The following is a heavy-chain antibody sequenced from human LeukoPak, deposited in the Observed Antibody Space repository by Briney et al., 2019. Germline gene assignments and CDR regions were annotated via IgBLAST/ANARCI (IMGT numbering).Heavy chain of an antibody. V-gene: IGHV3-48*01. J-gene: IGHJ6*03. CDR3: ARDGVPWGSTYYYMDV. CDR1: GFTFSSYS. Sequence: GGSLRLSCAASGFTFSSYSMNWVRQAPGKGLEWVSYISSSSTIYYADSVKGRFTISRDNAKNSLYLQMNSLRAEDTAVYYCARDGVPWGSTYYYMDVWGKGTTVTVSS. CDR2: ISSSSTI. D-gene: IGHD3-16*01.